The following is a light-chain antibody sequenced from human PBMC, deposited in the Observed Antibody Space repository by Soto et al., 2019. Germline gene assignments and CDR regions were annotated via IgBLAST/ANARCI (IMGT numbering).Light chain of an antibody. CDR3: QQYSSSPLT. V-gene: IGKV3-20*01. Sequence: EIVVTQSPSTLSLSPGERATLSCRASQRVISSYLAWYQQKPGQDPRLLIYGASNRATGITARFTGSRSGTDFNLTISRLEPEDFAVYYCQQYSSSPLTFGGGTKVEIK. J-gene: IGKJ4*01. CDR1: QRVISSY. CDR2: GAS.